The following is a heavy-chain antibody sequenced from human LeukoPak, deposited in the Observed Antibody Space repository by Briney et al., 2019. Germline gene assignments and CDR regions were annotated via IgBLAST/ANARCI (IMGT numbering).Heavy chain of an antibody. Sequence: GGSLRLSCAASGFTFSSYAMSWVRQAPGKGLEWVSAISGSGGSTYYADSVKGRFTISRDNSKNTAYLQMNSLRAEDTAVYYCARAGSNRIYFDYWGRGTLVTVSS. CDR2: ISGSGGST. D-gene: IGHD1-14*01. CDR3: ARAGSNRIYFDY. V-gene: IGHV3-23*01. J-gene: IGHJ4*02. CDR1: GFTFSSYA.